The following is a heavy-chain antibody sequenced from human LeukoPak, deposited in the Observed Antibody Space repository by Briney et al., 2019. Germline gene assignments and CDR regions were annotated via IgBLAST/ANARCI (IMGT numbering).Heavy chain of an antibody. J-gene: IGHJ4*02. D-gene: IGHD2-15*01. V-gene: IGHV3-23*01. CDR1: GFTFSNAW. CDR3: AKGILGYCSGGSCPGVDY. Sequence: TGGSLRLSCAASGFTFSNAWMSWVRQAPGKGLEWVSAISGSGGSTYYADSVKGRFTISRDNSKNTLYLQMNSLRAEDTAVYYCAKGILGYCSGGSCPGVDYWGQGTLVTVSS. CDR2: ISGSGGST.